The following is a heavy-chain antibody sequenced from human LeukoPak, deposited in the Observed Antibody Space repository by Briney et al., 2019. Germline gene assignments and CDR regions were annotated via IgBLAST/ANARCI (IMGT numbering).Heavy chain of an antibody. CDR1: GFTFSSYN. Sequence: GGSLRLSCAASGFTFSSYNMNWVRQAPGKGLEWVSSISSSSSYIYYADSVKGRFTISRDNAKNSLYLQMNSLRAEDTAVYYCARVLAGDFDYWGQGTLVTVSS. V-gene: IGHV3-21*01. CDR3: ARVLAGDFDY. J-gene: IGHJ4*02. CDR2: ISSSSSYI.